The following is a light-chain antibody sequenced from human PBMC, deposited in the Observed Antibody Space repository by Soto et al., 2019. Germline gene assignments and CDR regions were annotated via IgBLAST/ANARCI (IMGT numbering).Light chain of an antibody. CDR3: QQYGSSPNT. J-gene: IGKJ2*01. Sequence: EIGLTQSPGTLSLSPGERATLSCRASQSVRSSYLAWYQQKPGQAPRLLIYGASSRATGLPYRFRGSGSGTDFTLTISRLEPEDFAVYYCQQYGSSPNTFGQGTKLEIK. V-gene: IGKV3-20*01. CDR2: GAS. CDR1: QSVRSSY.